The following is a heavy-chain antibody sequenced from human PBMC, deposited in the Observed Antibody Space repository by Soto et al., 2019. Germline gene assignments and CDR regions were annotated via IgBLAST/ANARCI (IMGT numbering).Heavy chain of an antibody. Sequence: SETLSLTCTVSGGSISTYYWSWIRQPPGKGLEWIGYIYYSGSTDYNPSLKSRVTISVDTSKNQFSLKLNSVTAADTAVYSCARVAIDIVFVPTAYLDYCSQGTLVTVSS. V-gene: IGHV4-59*01. CDR3: ARVAIDIVFVPTAYLDY. CDR2: IYYSGST. D-gene: IGHD2-2*01. CDR1: GGSISTYY. J-gene: IGHJ4*02.